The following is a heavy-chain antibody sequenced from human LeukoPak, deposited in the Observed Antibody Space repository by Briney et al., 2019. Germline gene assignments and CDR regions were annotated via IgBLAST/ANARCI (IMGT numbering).Heavy chain of an antibody. CDR3: ARDSWERIAVAGTEFDP. D-gene: IGHD6-19*01. CDR1: GYTFTSYG. V-gene: IGHV1-18*01. Sequence: ASVKVSCKASGYTFTSYGFSWVRQAPGQGLEWVGWISGHDGNTKYAQKYQGRVTMTTETSTSTAYMELSSLGSDDTAVYYCARDSWERIAVAGTEFDPWGQGTLVTVSS. J-gene: IGHJ5*02. CDR2: ISGHDGNT.